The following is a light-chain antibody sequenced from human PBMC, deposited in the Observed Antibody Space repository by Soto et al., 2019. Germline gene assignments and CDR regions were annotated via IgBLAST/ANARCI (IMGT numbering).Light chain of an antibody. CDR2: DVS. J-gene: IGLJ2*01. CDR3: SYFASSNTVI. V-gene: IGLV2-14*01. CDR1: SSDVGGYNY. Sequence: QSALTQPASVSGSPGQSITISCTGTSSDVGGYNYVSWYQQHPGKAPKLVIYDVSNRPSGVSNRFSGSKSGNTASLTISGLRAEDDDDYYCSYFASSNTVIFGGGTKLTVL.